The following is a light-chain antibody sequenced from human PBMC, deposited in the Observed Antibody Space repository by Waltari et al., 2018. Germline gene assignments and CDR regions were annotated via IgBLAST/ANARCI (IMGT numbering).Light chain of an antibody. J-gene: IGLJ2*01. V-gene: IGLV2-14*01. CDR3: SSYGRSMNVI. CDR1: SSDVGAYNI. Sequence: QSALTQPASVSGSPGQSITISCTGTSSDVGAYNIVSWYQQHPGKPPKLMIYEVTHRPSGVCYRFWGAKSGNPAVLTIPGRPTEDEADYYCSSYGRSMNVIFGGGTKLTVL. CDR2: EVT.